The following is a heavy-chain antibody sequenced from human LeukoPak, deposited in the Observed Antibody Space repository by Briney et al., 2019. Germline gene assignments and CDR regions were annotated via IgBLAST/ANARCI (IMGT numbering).Heavy chain of an antibody. J-gene: IGHJ3*02. Sequence: ASVKVSCKASGYTFTSYYMHWVRQAPGQGLEWMGIINPSGGSTSYAQKFQGRVTMTRDTSKSTVYMELSSLRSEDTAVYYCAREERYNWNDGDASDIWGQGTMVTVSS. CDR1: GYTFTSYY. V-gene: IGHV1-46*01. CDR2: INPSGGST. CDR3: AREERYNWNDGDASDI. D-gene: IGHD1-1*01.